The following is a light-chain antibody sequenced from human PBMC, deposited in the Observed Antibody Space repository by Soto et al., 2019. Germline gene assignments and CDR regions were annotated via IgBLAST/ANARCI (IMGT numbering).Light chain of an antibody. J-gene: IGKJ4*01. CDR1: KDISNY. CDR3: QQYDNLPLT. CDR2: DAS. Sequence: DIQMTQSPSSLAASVGGRVTSTCQASKDISNYLNWYQQKPGKAPKLLIYDASNLETGVSSRFSGSGSGTDFTFTISSLQPEDIATYYCQQYDNLPLTFGGGTKVDIK. V-gene: IGKV1-33*01.